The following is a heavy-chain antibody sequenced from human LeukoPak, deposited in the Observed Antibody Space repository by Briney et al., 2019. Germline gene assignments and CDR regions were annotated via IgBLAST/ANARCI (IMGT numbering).Heavy chain of an antibody. Sequence: GGSLRLSCAASGFTFSDYYMSWIRQAPGKGLEWVSSIRGASDGIYYADSVKGRFTISRDNSKNTVYLQMNSLRADDTAVYYCAKMVSGFPNWFDPWGQGTLVTVSS. CDR1: GFTFSDYY. V-gene: IGHV3-23*01. CDR2: IRGASDGI. J-gene: IGHJ5*02. D-gene: IGHD5-12*01. CDR3: AKMVSGFPNWFDP.